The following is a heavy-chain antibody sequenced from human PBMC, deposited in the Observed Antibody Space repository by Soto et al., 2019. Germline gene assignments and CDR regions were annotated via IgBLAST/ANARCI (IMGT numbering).Heavy chain of an antibody. CDR2: INHSGST. V-gene: IGHV4-34*01. Sequence: QVQLQQWGAGLLKPSETLSLTCAVYGGSFRGYYWSWIRQPPGKGLEWIGEINHSGSTNYNQSLKSRVTISVDTSKNQLSRKLSSGTVADTALYYCARGSPRLRSSVYYYVGALDYRCQGTLVTASS. CDR3: ARGSPRLRSSVYYYVGALDY. J-gene: IGHJ4*02. CDR1: GGSFRGYY. D-gene: IGHD3-22*01.